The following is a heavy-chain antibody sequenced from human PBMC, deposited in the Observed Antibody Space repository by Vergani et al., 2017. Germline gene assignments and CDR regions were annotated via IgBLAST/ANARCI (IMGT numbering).Heavy chain of an antibody. J-gene: IGHJ4*02. CDR2: IYYSGST. Sequence: QVQLQESGPGLVQPSQTLSLTCTVSGGSISSGGYYWSWIRQHPGKGLEWIGYIYYSGSTYYNPSLKSRVTISVDTSKNQFSLKLSSVTAADPAVYYCARERTYSSSVLIDYWGQGTLVTVSS. CDR1: GGSISSGGYY. V-gene: IGHV4-31*03. D-gene: IGHD6-6*01. CDR3: ARERTYSSSVLIDY.